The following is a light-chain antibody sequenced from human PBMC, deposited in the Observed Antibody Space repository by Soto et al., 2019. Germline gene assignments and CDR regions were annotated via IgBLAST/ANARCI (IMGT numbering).Light chain of an antibody. CDR1: SSDVGGYNY. CDR2: EVS. V-gene: IGLV2-14*01. J-gene: IGLJ1*01. Sequence: QSVLTQPASVSGSPGQSITISCTGTSSDVGGYNYVAWYKQHPGKVPRLMIYEVSNRPSGVSNRFSGSKSGSTASLTISGLQAEDEADYYCISYTSSSTSYVFGTGTKVTV. CDR3: ISYTSSSTSYV.